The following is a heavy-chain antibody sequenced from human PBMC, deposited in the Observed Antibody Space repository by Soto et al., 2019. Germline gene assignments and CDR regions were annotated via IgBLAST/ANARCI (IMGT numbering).Heavy chain of an antibody. V-gene: IGHV1-69*12. D-gene: IGHD3-3*01. CDR2: IIPIFGTA. CDR1: GGTFSSYD. J-gene: IGHJ6*02. CDR3: ARGVTIFVCYGMDV. Sequence: QVQLVQSGAEVKKPGSSVKVSCKASGGTFSSYDISWVRQAPGEGLEWMGGIIPIFGTAHYAQKFQGRVTFTADESTSTAYMELSSLRSEDTAVYSCARGVTIFVCYGMDVWGQGTTVTVSS.